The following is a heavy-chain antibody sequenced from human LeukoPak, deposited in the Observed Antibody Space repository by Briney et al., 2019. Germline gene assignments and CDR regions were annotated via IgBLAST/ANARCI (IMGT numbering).Heavy chain of an antibody. Sequence: GASVKVSCKAPGDTLANYGITWVRQAPGQGLEWMGWNTGYSGNTNYAQHFQGRVTITTERSTSTAYLELRSLRSDDSAVYYCARSQQWLVDPLPVMYYYYGMDVWGQGTTVTVSS. J-gene: IGHJ6*02. V-gene: IGHV1-18*04. CDR3: ARSQQWLVDPLPVMYYYYGMDV. D-gene: IGHD6-19*01. CDR1: GDTLANYG. CDR2: NTGYSGNT.